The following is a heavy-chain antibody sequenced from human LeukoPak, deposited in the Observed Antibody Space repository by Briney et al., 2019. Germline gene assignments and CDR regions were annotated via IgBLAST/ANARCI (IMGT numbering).Heavy chain of an antibody. J-gene: IGHJ4*02. Sequence: SGTLSLTFAGSCGSLSSSNWWSWVRQPPGKGLEGIGEIYHSWSTNYNPSLKSRVTISVDKSKNQFSLKLSSVTAADTDVYYRATLRYFDWLAYFDYWGQGTLVTVSS. CDR1: CGSLSSSNW. CDR2: IYHSWST. D-gene: IGHD3-9*01. V-gene: IGHV4-4*02. CDR3: ATLRYFDWLAYFDY.